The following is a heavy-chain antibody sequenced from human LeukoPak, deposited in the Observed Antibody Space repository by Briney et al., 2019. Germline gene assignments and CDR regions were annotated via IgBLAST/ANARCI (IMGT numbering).Heavy chain of an antibody. V-gene: IGHV3-30*18. CDR1: GFTFSSYG. CDR3: AKDVRLRDLGMDV. J-gene: IGHJ6*04. Sequence: PGRSLRLSCAASGFTFSSYGMHWVRQAPGKGLEWVAVISYDGSNKYYADSVKGRFTISRDNSKNTLYLQMNSLRAEDTAVYYCAKDVRLRDLGMDVWGKGTTVTVAS. D-gene: IGHD4-17*01. CDR2: ISYDGSNK.